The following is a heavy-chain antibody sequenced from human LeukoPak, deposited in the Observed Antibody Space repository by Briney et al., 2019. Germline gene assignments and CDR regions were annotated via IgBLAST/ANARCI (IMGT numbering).Heavy chain of an antibody. CDR3: AKGPHHIAVAGTGGYMDV. CDR1: GFTFSSYA. J-gene: IGHJ6*03. V-gene: IGHV3-23*01. CDR2: ISGSGGST. Sequence: GGSLRLSCAASGFTFSSYAMSWVRQAPGKGLEWVSAISGSGGSTYYADSVKGRFTISRDNSKNTLYLQMNSLRAEDTAVYYCAKGPHHIAVAGTGGYMDVWGKGTTVTVSS. D-gene: IGHD6-19*01.